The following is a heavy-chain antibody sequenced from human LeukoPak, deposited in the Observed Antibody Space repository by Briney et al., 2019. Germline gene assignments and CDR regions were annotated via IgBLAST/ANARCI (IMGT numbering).Heavy chain of an antibody. V-gene: IGHV1-2*02. CDR2: IDPSSGAT. CDR1: GYTFSDHY. Sequence: ASVKVSCKSSGYTFSDHYMHWVRQAPGQGLEWMGWIDPSSGATNYAQNFQGRVTMTRDTSINTAYMGLSRLRSDDTAVYYCARAQHYDYIWGTSRPVTFDYWGRGTLVTVSP. D-gene: IGHD3-16*02. J-gene: IGHJ4*02. CDR3: ARAQHYDYIWGTSRPVTFDY.